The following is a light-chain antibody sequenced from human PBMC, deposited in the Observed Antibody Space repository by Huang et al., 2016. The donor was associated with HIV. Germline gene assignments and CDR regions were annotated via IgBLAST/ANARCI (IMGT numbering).Light chain of an antibody. J-gene: IGKJ3*01. Sequence: EIVLTQSPATLSVSPGETAIVSCRASQNVFSNLAWYQQKPGQAPRLLIYGAFTRASGIPDRFSGRGAGTEFDLIISSLQSEDVASYYCQQYNKWPLTFGPGTKVDIK. V-gene: IGKV3-15*01. CDR3: QQYNKWPLT. CDR1: QNVFSN. CDR2: GAF.